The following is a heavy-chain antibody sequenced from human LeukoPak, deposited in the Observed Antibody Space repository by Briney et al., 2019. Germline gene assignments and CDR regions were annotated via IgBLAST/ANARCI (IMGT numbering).Heavy chain of an antibody. J-gene: IGHJ4*02. D-gene: IGHD3-22*01. CDR3: ARLLYYHDSSVYQRYFDY. Sequence: ASVKVSCKASGYTFINYYLHWVRQAPGQGLEWMGIINPSSGGTSYAQKFQGRVTMTRATSTSRVYMELSSLRPEDTAVYYCARLLYYHDSSVYQRYFDYWGQGTLVTVSS. CDR2: INPSSGGT. CDR1: GYTFINYY. V-gene: IGHV1-46*01.